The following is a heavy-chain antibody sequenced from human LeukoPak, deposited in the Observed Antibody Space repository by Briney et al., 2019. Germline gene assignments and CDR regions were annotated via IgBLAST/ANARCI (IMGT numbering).Heavy chain of an antibody. V-gene: IGHV1-2*02. CDR1: GYTFTSYY. J-gene: IGHJ3*02. CDR2: INPNSGGT. D-gene: IGHD3-10*01. CDR3: ARGGVEMATGAFDI. Sequence: AASVKVSCKASGYTFTSYYMHWVRQAPGQGLEWMGWINPNSGGTNYAQKFQGRVTMTRDTSISTAYMELSRLRSDDTAVYYCARGGVEMATGAFDIWGQGTMVTVSS.